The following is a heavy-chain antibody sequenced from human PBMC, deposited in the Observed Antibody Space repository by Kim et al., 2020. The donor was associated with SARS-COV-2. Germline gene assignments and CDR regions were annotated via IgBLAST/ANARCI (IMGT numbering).Heavy chain of an antibody. V-gene: IGHV3-48*02. CDR3: ARVGPSRYTVDY. D-gene: IGHD2-2*02. CDR1: GFTFRLSS. Sequence: GGSLRLSCAASGFTFRLSSLDWVRRAPGKGMEWIIYISSTSRNIYYADSVKGRFTVSRENAENSVYLQMESLTEEDTAIYYCARVGPSRYTVDYWGQGTPVTVSS. J-gene: IGHJ4*02. CDR2: ISSTSRNI.